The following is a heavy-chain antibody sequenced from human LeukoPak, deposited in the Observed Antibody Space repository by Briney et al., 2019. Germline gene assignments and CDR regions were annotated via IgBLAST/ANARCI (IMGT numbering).Heavy chain of an antibody. J-gene: IGHJ6*03. V-gene: IGHV5-51*01. CDR1: GYSFTSYW. CDR2: IYPGDSDT. D-gene: IGHD2-15*01. CDR3: ARHRDIVVVVAATSGYMDV. Sequence: GESLKISCKGSGYSFTSYWIGWVRQMPGKGLEWMGIIYPGDSDTRYSPSFQGQVTISADKSISTAYLQWSSLKASDTAMYYCARHRDIVVVVAATSGYMDVWGKGTTVTVSS.